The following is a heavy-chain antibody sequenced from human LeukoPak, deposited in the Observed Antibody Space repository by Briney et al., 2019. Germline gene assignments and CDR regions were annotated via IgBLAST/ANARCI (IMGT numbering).Heavy chain of an antibody. J-gene: IGHJ4*02. CDR2: ISYDGSNK. Sequence: QPGRSLRLSCAASGFTFSSYGMHWVRQPPGKGLEWVAVISYDGSNKYYADSVKGRFTISRDNSKNTLYLQMNSLRAEDTAVYYCAKGGSGSSWYVYYWGQGTLVTVS. V-gene: IGHV3-30*18. CDR1: GFTFSSYG. CDR3: AKGGSGSSWYVYY. D-gene: IGHD6-13*01.